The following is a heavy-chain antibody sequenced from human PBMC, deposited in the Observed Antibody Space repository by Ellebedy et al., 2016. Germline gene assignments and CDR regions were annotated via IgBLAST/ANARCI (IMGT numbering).Heavy chain of an antibody. V-gene: IGHV1-3*01. D-gene: IGHD4-17*01. J-gene: IGHJ3*01. CDR3: ATLTTGPRGSGAFDL. CDR2: INVGNGNT. CDR1: GYTFSSYA. Sequence: ASVKVSCKASGYTFSSYAVHWVRQAPGQRLEWLGWINVGNGNTKYSQKFQGRVTMTEDTSTDTAYMELSSLRSEDTAVYYCATLTTGPRGSGAFDLWGQGTMVTVSS.